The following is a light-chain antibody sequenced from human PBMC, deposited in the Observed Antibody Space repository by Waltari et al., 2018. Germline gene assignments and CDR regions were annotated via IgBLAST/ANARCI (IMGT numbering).Light chain of an antibody. J-gene: IGKJ3*01. CDR1: QRLRHSNGYNY. V-gene: IGKV2-28*01. CDR3: MQALQSPFT. Sequence: VLTQSPLSLSVTPGESASISCRSSQRLRHSNGYNYLDWYVQKPGQYPQLLFYLGSSRASGVPDRFSCFGAGTDFTLTISRVEAEDVGIYYCMQALQSPFTFGPGTKVEIK. CDR2: LGS.